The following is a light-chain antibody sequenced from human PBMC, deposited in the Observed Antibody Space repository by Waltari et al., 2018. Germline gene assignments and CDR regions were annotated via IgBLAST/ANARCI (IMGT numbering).Light chain of an antibody. CDR3: AAWDDSLNGWV. Sequence: QSVLTQPPSASGTPGQRVTISCSGSSSNIGSNTVNWYQQLPGTAPKRLIYGNNQRPSGVPDRCSGSQSGTPASLAISGLQSEDEADYYCAAWDDSLNGWVFGGGTKLTVL. V-gene: IGLV1-44*01. J-gene: IGLJ3*02. CDR2: GNN. CDR1: SSNIGSNT.